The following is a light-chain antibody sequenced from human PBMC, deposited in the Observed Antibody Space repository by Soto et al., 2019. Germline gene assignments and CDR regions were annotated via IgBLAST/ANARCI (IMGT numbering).Light chain of an antibody. CDR3: SSYTSSSTYV. J-gene: IGLJ1*01. CDR1: RSDVGGYNY. V-gene: IGLV2-14*01. CDR2: DVT. Sequence: QSALTQPASVSGSPGQSITISCTGTRSDVGGYNYVYWHQQHPGKAPKLMIYDVTNRPSGVSDRFSGSKSGNTASLTISGLQAEDEADYYCSSYTSSSTYVFGAGTKVTFL.